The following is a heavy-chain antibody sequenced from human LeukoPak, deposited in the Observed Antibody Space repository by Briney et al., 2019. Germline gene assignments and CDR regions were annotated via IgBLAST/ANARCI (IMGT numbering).Heavy chain of an antibody. CDR1: GGSFSGYY. CDR3: ARFGDTSLIP. D-gene: IGHD2-21*01. CDR2: IKNSGRT. Sequence: SETLSLTCAVYGGSFSGYYWSWIRQPPGKGLEWIGEIKNSGRTKYNPSPKRRVTISVDTTKNKISLKLRSVNAANTAVLYYARFGDTSLIPWGQGTLVTVSS. V-gene: IGHV4-34*01. J-gene: IGHJ4*02.